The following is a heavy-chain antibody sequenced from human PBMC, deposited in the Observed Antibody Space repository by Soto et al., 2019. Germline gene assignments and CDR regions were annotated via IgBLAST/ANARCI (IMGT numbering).Heavy chain of an antibody. D-gene: IGHD6-6*01. V-gene: IGHV1-8*01. CDR2: MNPNSGNT. CDR3: ARGHRIAARLSLGY. CDR1: GYTFTSYD. Sequence: GASVKVSCKASGYTFTSYDINWVRQATGQGLEWMGWMNPNSGNTGYAQKFQGRVTMTRNTSISTAYMELSSLRSEDTAVYYCARGHRIAARLSLGYWGQGTLVTVSS. J-gene: IGHJ4*02.